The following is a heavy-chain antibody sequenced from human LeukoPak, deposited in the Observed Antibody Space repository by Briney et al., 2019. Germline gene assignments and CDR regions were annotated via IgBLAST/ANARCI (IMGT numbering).Heavy chain of an antibody. V-gene: IGHV3-30*14. CDR1: GFTFTSHA. D-gene: IGHD3-3*01. J-gene: IGHJ4*02. CDR3: ARDLGLNYDFWSGYSDY. Sequence: GRSLRLSCEASGFTFTSHAMHWVRQAPGKGLEWLAVISYDGSNKYNADSVKGRFSNSRDNSKNTVYLQMNSLRGEDTAVYYCARDLGLNYDFWSGYSDYWGQGTLVTVSS. CDR2: ISYDGSNK.